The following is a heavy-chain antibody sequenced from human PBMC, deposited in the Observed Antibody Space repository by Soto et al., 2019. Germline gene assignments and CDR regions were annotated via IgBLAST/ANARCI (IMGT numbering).Heavy chain of an antibody. CDR2: IIPIFGTA. CDR1: GGTFSSYA. J-gene: IGHJ6*02. CDR3: ARETFNYYYGMDV. Sequence: SVKVSCKASGGTFSSYAISWVRQAPGQGLEWMGGIIPIFGTANYAQKFQGRVTITADESTSTAYMELSSPRSEDTAVYYCARETFNYYYGMDVWGQGTTVTVSS. V-gene: IGHV1-69*13.